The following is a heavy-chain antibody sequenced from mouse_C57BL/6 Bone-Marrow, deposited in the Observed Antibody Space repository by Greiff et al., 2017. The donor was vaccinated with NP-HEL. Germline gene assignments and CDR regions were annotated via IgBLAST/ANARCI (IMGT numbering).Heavy chain of an antibody. D-gene: IGHD2-2*01. Sequence: QVHVKQPGAELVKPGASVKLSCKASGYTFTSYWMQWVKQRPGQGLEWIGEIDPSDSYTNYNQKFKGKATLTVDTSSSTAYMQLSSLTSEDSAVYYCARARWLRLRFAYWGQGTLVTVSA. CDR2: IDPSDSYT. CDR3: ARARWLRLRFAY. J-gene: IGHJ3*01. CDR1: GYTFTSYW. V-gene: IGHV1-50*01.